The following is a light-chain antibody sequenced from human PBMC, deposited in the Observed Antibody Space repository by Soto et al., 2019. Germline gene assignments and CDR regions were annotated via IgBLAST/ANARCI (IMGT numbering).Light chain of an antibody. CDR2: DVT. CDR3: RSYTTSNTRQIV. Sequence: QSVLTQPASVSGSPGQSITISCTGTSSDVGGYNYVSWYQHHPGKAPKLIIYDVTNRPSGVSNPFSGSKSGNTASLTISGLQPEDEADYYCRSYTTSNTRQIVFGTGTQLTVL. J-gene: IGLJ1*01. V-gene: IGLV2-14*03. CDR1: SSDVGGYNY.